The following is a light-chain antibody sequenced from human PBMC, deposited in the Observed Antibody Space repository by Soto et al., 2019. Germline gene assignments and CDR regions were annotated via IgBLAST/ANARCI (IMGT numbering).Light chain of an antibody. CDR3: QSYDGSNFVI. J-gene: IGLJ2*01. CDR1: SGSIAANY. V-gene: IGLV6-57*03. CDR2: EDN. Sequence: NFMLTQPHSVSESPGKTVTISCTRSSGSIAANYVQWYQQRPGSAPATVIYEDNQRPSGVPDRFSGSIDSSSNSASLTISGLKTEDEADYYCQSYDGSNFVIFGGGTKLTVI.